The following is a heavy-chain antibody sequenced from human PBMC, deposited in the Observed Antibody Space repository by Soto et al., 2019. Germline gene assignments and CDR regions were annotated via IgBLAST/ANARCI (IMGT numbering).Heavy chain of an antibody. Sequence: ASVKVSCKASGGTFSSYAISWVRQAPGQGLEWMGGIIPIFGTANYAQKFQGRVTITADESTSTAYMELSSLRSEDTAVYYCAGGGWGSSNYYYGMDVWGQGTTVTVSS. CDR1: GGTFSSYA. D-gene: IGHD6-6*01. CDR3: AGGGWGSSNYYYGMDV. V-gene: IGHV1-69*13. CDR2: IIPIFGTA. J-gene: IGHJ6*02.